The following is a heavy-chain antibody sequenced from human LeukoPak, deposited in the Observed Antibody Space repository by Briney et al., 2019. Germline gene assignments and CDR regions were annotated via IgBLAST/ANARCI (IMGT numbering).Heavy chain of an antibody. V-gene: IGHV1-2*02. CDR3: ARGFTVATIPPGDY. CDR2: INPNSGGT. CDR1: GYTFTGYY. Sequence: GASVKVSCKASGYTFTGYYMHWVRQAPGQGLEWMGWINPNSGGTNYAQKFQGRVTMTRDTSISTAYMELSRLRSDDTAVYYCARGFTVATIPPGDYWGQGTLVTVSS. J-gene: IGHJ4*02. D-gene: IGHD5-24*01.